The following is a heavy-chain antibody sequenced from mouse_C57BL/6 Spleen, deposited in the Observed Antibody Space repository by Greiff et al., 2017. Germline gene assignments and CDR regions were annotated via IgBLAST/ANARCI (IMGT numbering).Heavy chain of an antibody. J-gene: IGHJ2*01. CDR2: IDPETGGT. Sequence: QVQLQQSGAELVRPGASVTLSCKASGYTFTDYEMHWVKQTPVHGLEWIGAIDPETGGTAYNQKFKGKAILTADKSSSTAYIELRSLTSEYSAVYYCTIKSPYSNYGYYFDYWGQGTTLTVSS. CDR1: GYTFTDYE. V-gene: IGHV1-15*01. D-gene: IGHD2-5*01. CDR3: TIKSPYSNYGYYFDY.